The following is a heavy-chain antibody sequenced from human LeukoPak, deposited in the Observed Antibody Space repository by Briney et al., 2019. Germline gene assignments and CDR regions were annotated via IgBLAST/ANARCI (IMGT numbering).Heavy chain of an antibody. CDR1: GGSLSGYY. V-gene: IGHV4-34*01. CDR2: INHSGST. D-gene: IGHD3-9*01. J-gene: IGHJ4*02. CDR3: ARKRYFDSVDY. Sequence: MSSETLSLTCAVYGGSLSGYYWSWIRQPPGKGLEWIGEINHSGSTNYNPSLKSRVTISVDTSKNQFSLKLSSVTAADTAVYYCARKRYFDSVDYWGQGTLVTVSS.